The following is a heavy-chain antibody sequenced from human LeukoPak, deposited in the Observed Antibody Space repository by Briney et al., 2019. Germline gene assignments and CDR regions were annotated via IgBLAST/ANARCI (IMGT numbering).Heavy chain of an antibody. Sequence: SETLSLTCAVYGGSFSGYYWSWIRQPPGKGLEWIGEINHSGSTNYNPSLKSRVTISVDTSKNHFSLNLSSVTAADTAVYYCARHQSSGGNWGQGTLVTISS. CDR3: ARHQSSGGN. D-gene: IGHD6-19*01. J-gene: IGHJ4*02. V-gene: IGHV4-34*01. CDR1: GGSFSGYY. CDR2: INHSGST.